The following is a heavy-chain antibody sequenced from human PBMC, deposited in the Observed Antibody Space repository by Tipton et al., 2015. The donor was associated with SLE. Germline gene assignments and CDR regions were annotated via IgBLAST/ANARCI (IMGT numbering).Heavy chain of an antibody. V-gene: IGHV4-34*01. Sequence: LRLSCTISGGSISSHYWSWIRQPPGKGLEWIGEINHSGSTNYNPSLKSRVTISVDTSKNQFSLKLSSVTAADTAVYYCARVLSAMDVWDKGTTVTVSS. J-gene: IGHJ6*03. CDR2: INHSGST. CDR1: GGSISSHY. CDR3: ARVLSAMDV.